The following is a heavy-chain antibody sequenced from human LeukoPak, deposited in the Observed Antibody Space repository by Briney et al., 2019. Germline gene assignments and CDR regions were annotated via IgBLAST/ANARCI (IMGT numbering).Heavy chain of an antibody. J-gene: IGHJ4*02. CDR3: ARDRGDTAMVYFDY. V-gene: IGHV3-21*01. Sequence: GGSLRLSCAASGFTFSSYTMNWVRQAPGKGLEWVSSISTGSTYIYYADSVKGRFTISRDNAKNSLYLQMNSLRAEDTAVYYCARDRGDTAMVYFDYWGQGTLVTVSS. CDR2: ISTGSTYI. D-gene: IGHD5-18*01. CDR1: GFTFSSYT.